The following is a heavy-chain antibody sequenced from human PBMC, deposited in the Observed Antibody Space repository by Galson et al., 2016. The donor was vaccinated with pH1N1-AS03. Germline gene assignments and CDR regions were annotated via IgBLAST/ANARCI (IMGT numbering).Heavy chain of an antibody. CDR3: ARRGDSRINYDMDV. CDR1: GYSFTNHW. CDR2: IYPVDSDT. Sequence: QSGAEVKKPGESLQISCKGSGYSFTNHWIAWVRQMPGKGLEWMGFIYPVDSDTRYSPSFQGQVTISADKSISTAYLRWSSLKASDTAMYYCARRGDSRINYDMDVWGQGTTVTVSS. V-gene: IGHV5-51*01. D-gene: IGHD6-13*01. J-gene: IGHJ6*02.